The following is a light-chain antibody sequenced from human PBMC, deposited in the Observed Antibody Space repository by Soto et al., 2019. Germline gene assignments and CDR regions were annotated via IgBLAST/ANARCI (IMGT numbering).Light chain of an antibody. Sequence: QSVLTQPASVSGSPGQSITISCTGSSSDVGGHDYVSWYQQHPGSAPRLIINEVTNRPSGVSDRFSGSKSGNTASLTVSRLQAEDEADYYCASYTTSTTQVFGGGTKVTVL. CDR3: ASYTTSTTQV. V-gene: IGLV2-14*01. CDR2: EVT. J-gene: IGLJ3*02. CDR1: SSDVGGHDY.